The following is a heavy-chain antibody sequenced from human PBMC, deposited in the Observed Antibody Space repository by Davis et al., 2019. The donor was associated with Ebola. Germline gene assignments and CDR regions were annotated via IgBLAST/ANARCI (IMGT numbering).Heavy chain of an antibody. CDR1: GYSFTNCW. CDR2: IYPGDSDT. Sequence: GGSLRLSCKSSGYSFTNCWIGWVRQMPGKGLEWMGIIYPGDSDTRYSPSFQGQVTISADKSISTAYLQWSSLKASDTAMYYCARETYCGGDCYSYYFDYWGQGTLVTVSS. V-gene: IGHV5-51*01. CDR3: ARETYCGGDCYSYYFDY. D-gene: IGHD2-21*01. J-gene: IGHJ4*02.